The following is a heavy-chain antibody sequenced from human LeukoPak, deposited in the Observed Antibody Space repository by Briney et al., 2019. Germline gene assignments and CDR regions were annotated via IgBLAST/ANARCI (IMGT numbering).Heavy chain of an antibody. D-gene: IGHD2-2*01. Sequence: SETLSLACAVSGFSISSGSYWGWIRQPPGKGLEWIGSIYHSGSTYYSPSLKSRVTISVDTSKKQFSLKVSSVTAADTAVYYCARRSTSRGLDYWGQGTLVTVSS. CDR1: GFSISSGSY. CDR2: IYHSGST. J-gene: IGHJ4*02. V-gene: IGHV4-38-2*01. CDR3: ARRSTSRGLDY.